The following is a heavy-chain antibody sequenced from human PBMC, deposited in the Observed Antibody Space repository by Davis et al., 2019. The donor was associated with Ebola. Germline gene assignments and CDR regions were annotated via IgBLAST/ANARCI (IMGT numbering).Heavy chain of an antibody. J-gene: IGHJ4*02. D-gene: IGHD6-13*01. Sequence: GESLKISCAASGFTFSNAMSWVRQAPGTGPEWVSGVSDSGDSTYYADSVKGRFTISRDNSRNTLYLKMNSLRAEDTAIYYCAKESAMPAAGTGYYFDYWGQGTLVTVSS. CDR1: GFTFSNA. V-gene: IGHV3-23*01. CDR2: VSDSGDST. CDR3: AKESAMPAAGTGYYFDY.